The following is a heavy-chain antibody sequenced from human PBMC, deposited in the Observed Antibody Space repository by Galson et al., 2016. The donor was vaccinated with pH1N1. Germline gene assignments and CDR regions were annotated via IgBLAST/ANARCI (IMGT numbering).Heavy chain of an antibody. CDR3: AGNGRYGHCGGGNCYPAEDFQY. V-gene: IGHV3-11*06. CDR2: ISSSGSYI. Sequence: SLRLSCAASGLTFTDYYMSWIRQAPGKGLEWIAYISSSGSYINYADSVKGRFTVSRDHANRSLWLQLNSLTVEDTAVYFCAGNGRYGHCGGGNCYPAEDFQYWGRGTLVSVSS. D-gene: IGHD2-15*01. J-gene: IGHJ1*01. CDR1: GLTFTDYY.